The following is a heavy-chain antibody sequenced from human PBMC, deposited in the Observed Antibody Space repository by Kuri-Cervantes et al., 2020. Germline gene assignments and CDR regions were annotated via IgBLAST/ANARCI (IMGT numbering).Heavy chain of an antibody. CDR1: GFTFSSYG. V-gene: IGHV3-33*01. J-gene: IGHJ4*02. D-gene: IGHD3-22*01. CDR2: IWYDGSNK. CDR3: ARKLTGDSSGYSHFDY. Sequence: GESLKISCAASGFTFSSYGMHWVRQAPGKGLEWVAVIWYDGSNKYYADSVKGRFTISRDNSKNTLYLQMNSLRAEDTAAYYCARKLTGDSSGYSHFDYWGQGTLVTVSS.